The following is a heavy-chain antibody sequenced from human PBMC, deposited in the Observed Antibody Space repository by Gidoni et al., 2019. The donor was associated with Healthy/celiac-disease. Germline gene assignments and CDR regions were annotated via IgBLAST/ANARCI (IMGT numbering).Heavy chain of an antibody. J-gene: IGHJ6*02. D-gene: IGHD2-2*01. CDR2: ISSSSSYI. V-gene: IGHV3-21*01. CDR3: ARDRAPIVVVPAAISGAGMDV. Sequence: EVQLVESGGGLVKPGWSLRLSCAASGFTFSSYSMNWVRQAPGKGLEWVSSISSSSSYIYYADSVKGRFTISRDNAKNSLYLQMNSQRAEDTAVYYCARDRAPIVVVPAAISGAGMDVWGQGTTVTVSS. CDR1: GFTFSSYS.